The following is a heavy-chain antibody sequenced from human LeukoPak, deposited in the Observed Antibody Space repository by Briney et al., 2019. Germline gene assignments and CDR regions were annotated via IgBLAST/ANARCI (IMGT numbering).Heavy chain of an antibody. CDR2: INHSGST. V-gene: IGHV4-34*01. CDR1: GGSFSGYY. J-gene: IGHJ5*02. CDR3: ARGRRRWFDP. Sequence: SETLSLTCAVYGGSFSGYYWSWIRQPPGKGLEWIGEINHSGSTNYNPSLKSRVTISVDTSKNQFSLKPSSVTAAATAVYYCARGRRRWFDPWGQGTLVTVSS.